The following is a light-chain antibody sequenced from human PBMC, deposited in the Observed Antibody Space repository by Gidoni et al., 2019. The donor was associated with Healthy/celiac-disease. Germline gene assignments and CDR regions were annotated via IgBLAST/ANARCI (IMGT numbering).Light chain of an antibody. V-gene: IGLV3-1*01. J-gene: IGLJ2*01. CDR2: QDS. Sequence: SYELTQPPSVSVSPGQTASITCSGDKLGDKYACWYQQKPGQSTVLVIYQDSKRPSGIPERFSGSNSGNTATLTISGTQAMDEADYYCQAWDSSKGVFGGGTKLTVL. CDR1: KLGDKY. CDR3: QAWDSSKGV.